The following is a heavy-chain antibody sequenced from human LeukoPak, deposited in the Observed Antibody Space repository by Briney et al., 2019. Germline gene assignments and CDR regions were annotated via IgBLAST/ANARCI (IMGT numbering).Heavy chain of an antibody. Sequence: SVKVSCKASGYTFTNYGVSWVRQAPGQGLEWMGGIIPIFGTANYAQKFQGRVTITADKSTSTAYMELSSLRSEDTAVYYCARDHEAAAGTPYYYGMDVWGQGTTVTVSS. J-gene: IGHJ6*02. V-gene: IGHV1-69*06. CDR3: ARDHEAAAGTPYYYGMDV. CDR1: GYTFTNYG. D-gene: IGHD6-13*01. CDR2: IIPIFGTA.